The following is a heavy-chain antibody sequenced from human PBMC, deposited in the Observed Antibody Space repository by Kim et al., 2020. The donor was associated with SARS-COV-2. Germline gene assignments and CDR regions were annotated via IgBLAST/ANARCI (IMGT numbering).Heavy chain of an antibody. V-gene: IGHV3-74*01. Sequence: YADSVKGRFTISRDNAKNTLYLQTNSLRVEDTAVYYCARVGGAGTRGLDVWGQGTTVTVSS. J-gene: IGHJ6*02. CDR3: ARVGGAGTRGLDV. D-gene: IGHD4-17*01.